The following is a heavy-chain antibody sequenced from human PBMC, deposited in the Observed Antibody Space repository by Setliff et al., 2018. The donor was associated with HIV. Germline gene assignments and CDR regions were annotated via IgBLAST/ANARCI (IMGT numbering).Heavy chain of an antibody. V-gene: IGHV3-11*04. D-gene: IGHD7-27*01. CDR1: GLTFSDFY. CDR3: ARLSGGRFYYYMDV. CDR2: TSSGGITS. Sequence: GESLKISCATSGLTFSDFYMSWIRQAPGKGLECFSYTSSGGITSYYADSVKGRFTVSRDNAKNSLYLQMSSLRAEDTAVYYCARLSGGRFYYYMDVWGKGTTVTVSS. J-gene: IGHJ6*03.